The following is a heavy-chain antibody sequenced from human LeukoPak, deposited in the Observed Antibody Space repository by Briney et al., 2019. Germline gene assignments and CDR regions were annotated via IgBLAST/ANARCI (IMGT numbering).Heavy chain of an antibody. D-gene: IGHD6-6*01. CDR3: ARDGVQSSSSGTFDY. CDR2: ISAYNGDS. V-gene: IGHV1-18*01. CDR1: GYTFSNYG. J-gene: IGHJ4*02. Sequence: ASVTVSCKASGYTFSNYGITWVRQAPGQGLERMGWISAYNGDSNYAQKVQGRLTMTTDTSTSTAFMELRSLRSDDTAAYYCARDGVQSSSSGTFDYWGQGTLVTVSS.